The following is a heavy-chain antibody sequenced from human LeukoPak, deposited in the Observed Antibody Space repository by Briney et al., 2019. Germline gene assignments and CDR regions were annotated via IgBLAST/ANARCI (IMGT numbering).Heavy chain of an antibody. CDR3: ARVGDYYDSSGPLNP. J-gene: IGHJ5*02. Sequence: GGSLRLSCAASGFTCSSYSMNWVRQAPGKGREWVSSISSSSSYIYYADSVKGRFTFSTDDAKNSLYLQMNSLRAEDTAVYYCARVGDYYDSSGPLNPWGQGTLVTVSS. D-gene: IGHD3-22*01. CDR1: GFTCSSYS. CDR2: ISSSSSYI. V-gene: IGHV3-21*01.